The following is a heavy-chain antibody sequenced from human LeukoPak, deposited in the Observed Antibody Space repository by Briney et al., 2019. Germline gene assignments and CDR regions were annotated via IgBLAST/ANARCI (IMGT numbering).Heavy chain of an antibody. CDR3: ARLYFSGGNHFSGDNHYSKFDS. CDR1: EFTFSNHW. J-gene: IGHJ4*02. V-gene: IGHV3-7*01. D-gene: IGHD2-15*01. CDR2: KRLVGRDK. Sequence: GGSLGPSWVASEFTFSNHWMTWVRQAPGKGWEWVATKRLVGRDKFYMDSVKGRFTISRDNAENSLFLQMNSLRVEDTAMYFCARLYFSGGNHFSGDNHYSKFDSWGQGTLVTVSS.